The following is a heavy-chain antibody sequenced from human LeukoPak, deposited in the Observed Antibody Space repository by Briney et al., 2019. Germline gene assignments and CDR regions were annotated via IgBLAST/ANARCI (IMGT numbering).Heavy chain of an antibody. D-gene: IGHD1/OR15-1a*01. CDR1: GFTFNDYS. CDR3: ARDGYGNNYMDV. J-gene: IGHJ6*03. Sequence: GGSLRLSCAASGFTFNDYSMNWVRQAPGKGLEWVSVIYSGGTTYYADSVKGRFTISRDNSKNTLSLQMNSLRAEDTAVYYCARDGYGNNYMDVWGKGTTVTVSS. CDR2: IYSGGTT. V-gene: IGHV3-53*01.